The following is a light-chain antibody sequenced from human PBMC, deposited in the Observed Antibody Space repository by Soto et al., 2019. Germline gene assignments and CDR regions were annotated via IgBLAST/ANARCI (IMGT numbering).Light chain of an antibody. J-gene: IGKJ5*01. V-gene: IGKV1-5*01. Sequence: DIQMTQSPSTLSGSVGDRVTITCRASQTISSWLAWYQQKPGKVPKLLIYDASSLASGVPSRFSGSGSGTDFTLTINGLQPEDFATYYCQQAASFPITFGQGTRLENK. CDR2: DAS. CDR3: QQAASFPIT. CDR1: QTISSW.